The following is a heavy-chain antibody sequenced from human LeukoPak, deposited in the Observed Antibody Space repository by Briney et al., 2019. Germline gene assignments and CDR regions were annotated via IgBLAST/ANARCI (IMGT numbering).Heavy chain of an antibody. CDR2: TYSGGST. CDR3: AKTGGGGMTGAFDI. Sequence: PGGSLRLYCAVSGLTVSSNYMSWVRQAPGKGLEWVAVTYSGGSTYYADSVKGRFTTSRDNSKNTLCLQMNSLRAEDTAVYYCAKTGGGGMTGAFDIWGQGTMVTVSS. J-gene: IGHJ3*02. V-gene: IGHV3-53*01. CDR1: GLTVSSNY. D-gene: IGHD3-16*01.